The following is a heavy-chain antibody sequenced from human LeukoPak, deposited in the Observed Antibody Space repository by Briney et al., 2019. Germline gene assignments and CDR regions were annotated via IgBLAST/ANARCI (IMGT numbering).Heavy chain of an antibody. D-gene: IGHD5-12*01. J-gene: IGHJ4*02. CDR2: IKLDGSEK. CDR1: GFTFGKYW. CDR3: ARSVATIPDFDY. V-gene: IGHV3-7*01. Sequence: GGSLRLSCVASGFTFGKYWMSWVRQAPGKGLEWVANIKLDGSEKNYVDSVKGRFTISRDNTKNSLYLQMNSLRAEDTAVYHCARSVATIPDFDYWGQGTLVTVSS.